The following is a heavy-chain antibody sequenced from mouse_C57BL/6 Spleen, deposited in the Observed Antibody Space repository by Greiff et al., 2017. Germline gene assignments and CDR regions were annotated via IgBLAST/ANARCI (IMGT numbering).Heavy chain of an antibody. CDR2: IDPETGGT. CDR1: GYTFTDYE. D-gene: IGHD3-3*01. V-gene: IGHV1-15*01. CDR3: TRENVGDFDY. J-gene: IGHJ2*01. Sequence: VQVVESGAELVRPGASVTLSCKASGYTFTDYEMHWVKQTPVHGLEWIGAIDPETGGTAYNQKFKGKAILTADKSSSTAYMGLRSLTSEDSAVYYCTRENVGDFDYWGQGTTLTVSS.